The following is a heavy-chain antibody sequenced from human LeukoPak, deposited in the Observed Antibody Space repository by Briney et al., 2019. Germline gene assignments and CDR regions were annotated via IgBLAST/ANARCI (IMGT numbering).Heavy chain of an antibody. CDR3: AKGVTYYYGSGSYYFDY. CDR1: GFTFSHYW. D-gene: IGHD3-10*01. V-gene: IGHV3-74*01. CDR2: INSDGSST. Sequence: GGSLRLSCAASGFTFSHYWMHWVRQVPGKGLVWVSRINSDGSSTTYADSVKGRFTISRDNARNTLYLQMNSLRAEDTAVYYCAKGVTYYYGSGSYYFDYWGQGTLVTVSS. J-gene: IGHJ4*02.